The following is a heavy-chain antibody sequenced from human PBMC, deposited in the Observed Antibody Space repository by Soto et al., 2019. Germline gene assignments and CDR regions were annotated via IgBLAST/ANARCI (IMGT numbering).Heavy chain of an antibody. CDR2: ITWNSGNT. J-gene: IGHJ5*01. V-gene: IGHV3-9*01. Sequence: GGSVRLSCAASGFTFDDYAMHWVRQAPGKGLEWVSGITWNSGNTDYSDSVKGRFTISRDNAKRFIYLQMSGLRPEDTALYYCVKDVTAAAGIAFDSWGQGTLVTVSS. D-gene: IGHD6-13*01. CDR1: GFTFDDYA. CDR3: VKDVTAAAGIAFDS.